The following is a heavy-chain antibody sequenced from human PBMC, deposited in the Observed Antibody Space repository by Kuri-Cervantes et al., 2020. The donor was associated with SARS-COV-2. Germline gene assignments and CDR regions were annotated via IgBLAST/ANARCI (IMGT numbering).Heavy chain of an antibody. V-gene: IGHV3-30-3*01. CDR3: ARDVARGGLVRRGNPYYFDY. Sequence: GGSLRLSCAASGFTFSSYAMHWVRQAPGKGLEWVAVISYDGSNKYYADSVKGRFTISRDNSKNSLYLQMNSLRAEDTAVYYCARDVARGGLVRRGNPYYFDYWGQGTLVTVSS. J-gene: IGHJ4*02. CDR1: GFTFSSYA. D-gene: IGHD3-16*01. CDR2: ISYDGSNK.